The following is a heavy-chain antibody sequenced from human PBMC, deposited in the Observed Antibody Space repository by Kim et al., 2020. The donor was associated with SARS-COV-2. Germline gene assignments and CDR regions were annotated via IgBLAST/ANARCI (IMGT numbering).Heavy chain of an antibody. CDR1: GFTFSSYA. D-gene: IGHD3-10*01. CDR3: ARDNHPYYYGSGSSGFLDY. Sequence: GGSLRLSCAASGFTFSSYAMHWVRQAPGKGLEWVAVISYDGSNKYYADSVKGRFTISRDNSKNTLYLQMNSLRAEDTAVYYCARDNHPYYYGSGSSGFLDYWGQGTLVTVSS. J-gene: IGHJ4*02. CDR2: ISYDGSNK. V-gene: IGHV3-30-3*01.